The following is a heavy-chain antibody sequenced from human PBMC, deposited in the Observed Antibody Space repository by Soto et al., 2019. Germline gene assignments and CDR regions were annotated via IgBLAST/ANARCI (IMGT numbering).Heavy chain of an antibody. CDR3: ARDLKLWNDFWRGYPPYYYGMDV. D-gene: IGHD3-3*01. Sequence: ASVKVSCKASGYTSTSYGISWVRQAPGQGLEWMGWISAYNGNTNYAQKLQGRVTMTTDTSTSTAYMELRSLRSDDTAVYYCARDLKLWNDFWRGYPPYYYGMDVWGQGTTVTVSS. V-gene: IGHV1-18*04. CDR1: GYTSTSYG. J-gene: IGHJ6*02. CDR2: ISAYNGNT.